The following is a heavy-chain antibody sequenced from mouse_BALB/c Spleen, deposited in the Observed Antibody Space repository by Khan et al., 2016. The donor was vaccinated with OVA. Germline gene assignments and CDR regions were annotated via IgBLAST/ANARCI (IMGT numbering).Heavy chain of an antibody. J-gene: IGHJ2*01. D-gene: IGHD3-3*01. Sequence: EVELVESGGGLVKPGGSLKLSCAASGFTFSSFAMSWIRQTPEKRLEWVATISSGGTYTYYPDSVKGRFTISRDHAKNTLYLQMSSLRSEDTAMYYCARQGGRDVGFDYWGQGSTLTVSS. CDR1: GFTFSSFA. V-gene: IGHV5-9-3*01. CDR3: ARQGGRDVGFDY. CDR2: ISSGGTYT.